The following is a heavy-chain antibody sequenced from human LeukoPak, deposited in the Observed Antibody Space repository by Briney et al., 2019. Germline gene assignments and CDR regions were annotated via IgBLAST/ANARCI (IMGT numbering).Heavy chain of an antibody. CDR1: GYTFTGYH. J-gene: IGHJ6*02. Sequence: ASVKVSCKASGYTFTGYHMHWVRQAPGQGLEWMGWINPNSGGTNYAQKFQGRVTMTRDTSISTAYMELSRLRSDDTAVYYCARDWPYCSSTSCYYYYYYGMDVWGQGTTVTVSS. D-gene: IGHD2-2*01. CDR2: INPNSGGT. CDR3: ARDWPYCSSTSCYYYYYYGMDV. V-gene: IGHV1-2*02.